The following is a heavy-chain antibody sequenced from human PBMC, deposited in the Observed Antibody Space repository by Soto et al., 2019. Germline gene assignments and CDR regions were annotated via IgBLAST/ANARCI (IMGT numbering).Heavy chain of an antibody. D-gene: IGHD3-22*01. CDR2: SSGSGGST. Sequence: EVQLLESGGGLVQPGGSLRLSCAASGFTFSSYAISWVRHAPGKGLEWVSGSSGSGGSTNFADSVKGRFTISRDNSKNTLYLQMNSLRAEDTAVYYCARPQSYYYDPPGAFDIWGQGTMVTVSS. J-gene: IGHJ3*02. CDR1: GFTFSSYA. CDR3: ARPQSYYYDPPGAFDI. V-gene: IGHV3-23*01.